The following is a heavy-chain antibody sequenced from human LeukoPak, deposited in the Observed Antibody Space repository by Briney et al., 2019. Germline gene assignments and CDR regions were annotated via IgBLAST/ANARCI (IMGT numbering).Heavy chain of an antibody. V-gene: IGHV3-30*03. J-gene: IGHJ4*02. CDR3: ATISDLLFYFAS. CDR1: GFTFSTYG. CDR2: VSYDESSI. Sequence: GGSLRLSCAASGFTFSTYGMHWVRQAPGKGLEWVAVVSYDESSIYYADSVKGRFTISRDNSKNTVYLQMHSLRVEDTAMYYCATISDLLFYFASWGQGTLVTVSS.